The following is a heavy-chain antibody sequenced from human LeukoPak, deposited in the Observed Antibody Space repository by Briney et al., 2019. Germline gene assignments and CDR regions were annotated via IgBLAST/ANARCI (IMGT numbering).Heavy chain of an antibody. CDR2: IFHSGST. CDR3: ARLYQGKRPPDY. J-gene: IGHJ4*02. D-gene: IGHD6-25*01. Sequence: SETLSLTCTVSGGSISSGDYYWGWIRQPPGKGLEWIGSIFHSGSTYYNPSLKSRVTMSVDTSKNQLSLSLRSVTAADTAVYYCARLYQGKRPPDYWGQGTLVTVSS. CDR1: GGSISSGDYY. V-gene: IGHV4-39*01.